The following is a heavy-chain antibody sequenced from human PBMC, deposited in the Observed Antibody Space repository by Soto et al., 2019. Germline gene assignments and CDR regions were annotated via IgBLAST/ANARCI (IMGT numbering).Heavy chain of an antibody. Sequence: SLTCTASGGSISSDYWSWIRQPPGKGLEWIGYIYYSGSTNYNPSLKSRVTISVDTSKNQFSLKLSSVTAADTAVYYCARFSGGDLSIDYWGQGTLVTVSS. CDR3: ARFSGGDLSIDY. J-gene: IGHJ4*02. CDR2: IYYSGST. D-gene: IGHD2-21*02. V-gene: IGHV4-59*01. CDR1: GGSISSDY.